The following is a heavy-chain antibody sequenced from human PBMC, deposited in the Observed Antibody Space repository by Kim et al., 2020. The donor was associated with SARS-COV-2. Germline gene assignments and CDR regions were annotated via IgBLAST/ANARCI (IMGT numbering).Heavy chain of an antibody. CDR2: INPNSGGT. Sequence: ASVKVSCKASGYTFTGYYMHWVRQAPGQGLEWMGWINPNSGGTNYAQKFQGRVTMTRDTSISTAYMELSRLRSDDTAVYYCARGGPLGYSSGWNYYYGMDVWGQGTTVTVSS. V-gene: IGHV1-2*02. CDR3: ARGGPLGYSSGWNYYYGMDV. J-gene: IGHJ6*02. D-gene: IGHD6-19*01. CDR1: GYTFTGYY.